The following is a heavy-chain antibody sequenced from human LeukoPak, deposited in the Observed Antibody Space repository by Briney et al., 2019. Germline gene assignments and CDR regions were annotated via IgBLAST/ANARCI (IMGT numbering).Heavy chain of an antibody. CDR2: ISGSGGST. V-gene: IGHV3-23*01. D-gene: IGHD1-26*01. CDR1: GFTFSSYA. J-gene: IGHJ5*02. Sequence: HPGGSLRLSCAASGFTFSSYAMSWVRQAPGKGLEWVSAISGSGGSTYYADSVKGRFTISRDSSKNTLYLQMNSLRAEDTAVYYCAREYLYRYSGSYYGGGLDPWGQGTLVTVSS. CDR3: AREYLYRYSGSYYGGGLDP.